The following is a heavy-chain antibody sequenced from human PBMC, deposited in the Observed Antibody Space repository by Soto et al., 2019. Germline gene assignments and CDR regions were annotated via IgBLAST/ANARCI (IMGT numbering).Heavy chain of an antibody. V-gene: IGHV1-69*01. Sequence: QVQLVQSGAEVKKPGSSVKVSCKASGGTFGSYAISWVRQAPGQGLEWMGGIIPIFGTANYAQKFQGRVTITADESTSTAYMELSTLRSEDTAVYYCVYYNWKGQGIDAFDIWGQGTMVTVSS. D-gene: IGHD1-20*01. J-gene: IGHJ3*02. CDR3: VYYNWKGQGIDAFDI. CDR1: GGTFGSYA. CDR2: IIPIFGTA.